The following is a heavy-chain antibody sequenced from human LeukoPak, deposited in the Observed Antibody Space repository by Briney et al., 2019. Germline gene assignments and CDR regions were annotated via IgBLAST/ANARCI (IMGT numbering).Heavy chain of an antibody. CDR3: AREQQLALDY. V-gene: IGHV3-21*01. CDR1: GFTFSSYS. J-gene: IGHJ4*01. Sequence: GGSLRLSCAASGFTFSSYSMSWVRQAPGKGLEWVSSITTSSTYISYADSVKGRFTISRDNAKNSLYLQMNSLRAEDTAMYYCAREQQLALDYWGEGTLASVSS. D-gene: IGHD6-13*01. CDR2: ITTSSTYI.